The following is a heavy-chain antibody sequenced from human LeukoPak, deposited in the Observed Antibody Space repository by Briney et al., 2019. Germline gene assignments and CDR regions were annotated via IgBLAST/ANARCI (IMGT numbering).Heavy chain of an antibody. J-gene: IGHJ3*02. CDR1: GYTFTSYG. CDR2: ISGYNGNT. V-gene: IGHV1-18*01. Sequence: ASVKVSCKASGYTFTSYGIRWVRQAPGQGLEWTGWISGYNGNTNYAQKVQGRVTMTTDTSTSTAYMELRSLRSDDTAVYYCARDSHRAQDAFDMWGQGTMVTVSS. CDR3: ARDSHRAQDAFDM.